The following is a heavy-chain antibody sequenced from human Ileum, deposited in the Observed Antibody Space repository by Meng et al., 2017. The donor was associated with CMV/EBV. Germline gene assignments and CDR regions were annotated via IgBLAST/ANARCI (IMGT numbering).Heavy chain of an antibody. V-gene: IGHV3-33*06. Sequence: GESLKISCAASGFNFSSYGMHWVRQAPGRGLEWVAVIWYDGSNKYYADSVKGRFTISRDNSKNTLYLQMNSLRAEDTAVYYCAKGGDGYNGGWFDPWGQGTLVTVSS. CDR1: GFNFSSYG. J-gene: IGHJ5*02. CDR3: AKGGDGYNGGWFDP. CDR2: IWYDGSNK. D-gene: IGHD5-24*01.